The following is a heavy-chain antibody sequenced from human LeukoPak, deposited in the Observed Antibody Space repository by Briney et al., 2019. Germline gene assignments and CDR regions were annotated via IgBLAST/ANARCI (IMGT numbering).Heavy chain of an antibody. CDR1: GFTVSSNY. CDR2: VRSDGGIK. J-gene: IGHJ4*02. V-gene: IGHV3-30*02. Sequence: PGGSLRLSCAASGFTVSSNYMSWVRQAPGKGLEWVAFVRSDGGIKYYADSVKGRFTISRDNSRTTLHLQMNSLRAEDTAVYHCAKDLPAAYFDYWGQGTLVTVSS. D-gene: IGHD2-2*01. CDR3: AKDLPAAYFDY.